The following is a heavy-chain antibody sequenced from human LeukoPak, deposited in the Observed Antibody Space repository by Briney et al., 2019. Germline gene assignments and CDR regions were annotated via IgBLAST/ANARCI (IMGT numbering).Heavy chain of an antibody. CDR3: ARPGTRGDYRGDFDY. D-gene: IGHD4-11*01. V-gene: IGHV5-51*01. CDR2: IYPGDFDT. Sequence: GESLKISCKASGCSFTNYWIGWVRQMPGKGLEWVGIIYPGDFDTRYSPSFQGRVTILADKSISTAYLQWSSLQASDTAMYYCARPGTRGDYRGDFDYWGQGTLVTVSS. CDR1: GCSFTNYW. J-gene: IGHJ4*02.